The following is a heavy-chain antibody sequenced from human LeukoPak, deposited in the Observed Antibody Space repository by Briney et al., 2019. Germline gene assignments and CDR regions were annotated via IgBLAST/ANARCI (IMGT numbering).Heavy chain of an antibody. CDR2: ISGSGGST. V-gene: IGHV3-23*01. Sequence: GGSLRLSCAASGFTFSSYAMSWVRQAPGKGLEWVSAISGSGGSTYYADSVKGRFTISRDNSKNTLYLQMNSLRAEDTAVYCCAKDPNSSGYYFPFDYWGQGTLVTVSS. CDR1: GFTFSSYA. D-gene: IGHD3-22*01. CDR3: AKDPNSSGYYFPFDY. J-gene: IGHJ4*02.